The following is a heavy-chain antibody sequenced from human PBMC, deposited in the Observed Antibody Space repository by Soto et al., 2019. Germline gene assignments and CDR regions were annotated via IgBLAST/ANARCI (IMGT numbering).Heavy chain of an antibody. Sequence: PGGSLRRSCAASGFTFSTYAMSWVRQAPGKGLEWVSAISGGDGRTYYADSVKGRFTISRDNSKNTLYLLMNSLRAEDTAVYYCAKDDGYCSDDSCSQWAPYYFDYWGQGTLVTVSS. CDR3: AKDDGYCSDDSCSQWAPYYFDY. CDR1: GFTFSTYA. V-gene: IGHV3-23*01. CDR2: ISGGDGRT. D-gene: IGHD2-15*01. J-gene: IGHJ4*02.